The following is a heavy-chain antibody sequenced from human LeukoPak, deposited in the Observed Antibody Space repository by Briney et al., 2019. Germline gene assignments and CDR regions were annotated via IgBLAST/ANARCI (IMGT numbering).Heavy chain of an antibody. CDR1: GFTFSSYA. CDR3: AKDPSLVVVVVAATPDWFDP. CDR2: ISGSGGST. Sequence: PGGSLRLSCAASGFTFSSYAMSWVRQAPGKGLEWVSAISGSGGSTYYADSVKGRFTISRDNSKNTLYLQMNSLRAEDTAVYYCAKDPSLVVVVVAATPDWFDPWRQGTLVTVSS. D-gene: IGHD2-15*01. V-gene: IGHV3-23*01. J-gene: IGHJ5*02.